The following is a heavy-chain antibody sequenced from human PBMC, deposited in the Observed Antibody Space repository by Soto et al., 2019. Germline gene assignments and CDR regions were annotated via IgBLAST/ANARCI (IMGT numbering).Heavy chain of an antibody. Sequence: SETLSLTCTVSGGSISSYYWSWIRQPPGKGLEWIGYIYYSGSTNYNPSLKSRVTISVDTSKNQFSLRLSSVTAADTAVYYCARRIAAASNRFDPWGQGTLVTVSS. CDR2: IYYSGST. CDR1: GGSISSYY. D-gene: IGHD6-13*01. V-gene: IGHV4-59*08. J-gene: IGHJ5*02. CDR3: ARRIAAASNRFDP.